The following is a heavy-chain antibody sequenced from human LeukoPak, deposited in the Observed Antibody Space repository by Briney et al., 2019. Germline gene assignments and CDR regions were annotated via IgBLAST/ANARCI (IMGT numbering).Heavy chain of an antibody. CDR1: GYTLTELP. V-gene: IGHV1-24*01. CDR3: ATVNLGRRDIDYSTDYYYMDV. CDR2: FDPEDGET. J-gene: IGHJ6*03. Sequence: ASVKVSCKVSGYTLTELPMHWVRQAPGKGLEWMGGFDPEDGETIYAQKFQGRVTMTEDTSTDTAYMELSSLRSEDTAVYYCATVNLGRRDIDYSTDYYYMDVWGKGTTVTVSS. D-gene: IGHD2-15*01.